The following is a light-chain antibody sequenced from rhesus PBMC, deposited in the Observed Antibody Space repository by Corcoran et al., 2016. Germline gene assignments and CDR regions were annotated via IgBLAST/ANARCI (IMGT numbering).Light chain of an antibody. CDR1: QSISSW. CDR2: TAS. Sequence: DIQMTQSPSSLSASVGDTVTITCRASQSISSWLAWYQQKPGKAPKLLIYTASGLQSGVPSRFSGSGTGTDFTLTISSLQSEDFATYYCQQYSSSPYSVGQGTKVEIK. V-gene: IGKV1-22*01. J-gene: IGKJ2*01. CDR3: QQYSSSPYS.